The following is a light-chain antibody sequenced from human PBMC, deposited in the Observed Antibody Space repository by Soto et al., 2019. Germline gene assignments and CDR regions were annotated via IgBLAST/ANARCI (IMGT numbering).Light chain of an antibody. CDR1: QSVSKS. Sequence: EIVLTQSPATLSLSPGERATLSCRASQSVSKSLAWYQQKPGQAPRLLIYTTSNRATGIPARFSGSGSRTDFTLTISSLEPADFAVYYCQQGSNWPLFTFGHGTKVDIK. J-gene: IGKJ3*01. CDR2: TTS. V-gene: IGKV3-11*01. CDR3: QQGSNWPLFT.